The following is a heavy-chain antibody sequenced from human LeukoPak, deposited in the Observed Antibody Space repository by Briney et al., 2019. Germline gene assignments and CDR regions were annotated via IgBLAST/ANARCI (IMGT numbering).Heavy chain of an antibody. D-gene: IGHD2-2*01. CDR3: ARETLDSAMMPHWYFDL. J-gene: IGHJ2*01. CDR2: IIPILGIA. Sequence: GASVKVSCKASGGTFSSYAISWVRQAPGQGLEWMGRIIPILGIANYAQKFQGRVTITADKSTSTAYMELSSLRSEDTAVYYCARETLDSAMMPHWYFDLWGRGTLVTVSS. V-gene: IGHV1-69*04. CDR1: GGTFSSYA.